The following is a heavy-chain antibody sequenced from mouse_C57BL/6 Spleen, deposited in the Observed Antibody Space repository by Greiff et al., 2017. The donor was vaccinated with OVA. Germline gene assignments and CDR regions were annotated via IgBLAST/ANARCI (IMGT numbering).Heavy chain of an antibody. CDR3: ARRVYYGRDFDV. D-gene: IGHD1-1*01. CDR1: GYTFTSYW. V-gene: IGHV1-55*01. J-gene: IGHJ1*03. CDR2: IYPGSGST. Sequence: QVQLQQPGAELVKPGASVKMSCKASGYTFTSYWITCVKQRPGQGLEWIGDIYPGSGSTNYNEKFKSKATLTVDTSSSTAYMQLSSLTSEDSAVYYCARRVYYGRDFDVWGTGTTVTVSS.